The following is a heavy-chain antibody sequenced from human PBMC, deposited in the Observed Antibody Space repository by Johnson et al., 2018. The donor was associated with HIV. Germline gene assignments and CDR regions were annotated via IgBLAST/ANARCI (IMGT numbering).Heavy chain of an antibody. CDR3: ARGRGYSSSNDAFDI. Sequence: QVQLVESGGGVVQPGRSLRLSCAASGFTFSSYAMHWVRQAPGKGLEWVAVISYDGSNKYYADSVKGRFTISRDNSKNTLYLQMNSLRAEDTAVYYGARGRGYSSSNDAFDIWGQGTMVTVSS. CDR2: ISYDGSNK. CDR1: GFTFSSYA. D-gene: IGHD6-13*01. J-gene: IGHJ3*02. V-gene: IGHV3-30*04.